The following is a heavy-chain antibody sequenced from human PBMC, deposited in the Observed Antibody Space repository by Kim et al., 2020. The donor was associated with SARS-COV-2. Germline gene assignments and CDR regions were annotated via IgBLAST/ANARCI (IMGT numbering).Heavy chain of an antibody. V-gene: IGHV4-4*02. CDR3: ATASTSFPGLSFGAFDI. J-gene: IGHJ3*02. Sequence: SETLSLTCAVSGGSISSSNWWSWVRQPPGKGLEWIGEIYHSGSTNYNPSLKSRVTISVDKSKNQFSLKLSSVTAADTAVYYCATASTSFPGLSFGAFDIWGQGTMVTVSS. CDR2: IYHSGST. CDR1: GGSISSSNW. D-gene: IGHD3-3*01.